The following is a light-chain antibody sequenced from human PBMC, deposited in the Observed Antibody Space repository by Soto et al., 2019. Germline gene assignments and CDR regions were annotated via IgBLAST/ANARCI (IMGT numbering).Light chain of an antibody. Sequence: DIVLTQSPATLSASPGKRATLSCRASQSVSSNLAWYQQKPGKAPRLLIYDTSTRATDIPARFSGSGSGTEFTLTISSLQSEDFAVYYRQHYNIWPHMLAFGGGTKVEI. V-gene: IGKV3-15*01. CDR1: QSVSSN. J-gene: IGKJ4*01. CDR3: QHYNIWPHMLA. CDR2: DTS.